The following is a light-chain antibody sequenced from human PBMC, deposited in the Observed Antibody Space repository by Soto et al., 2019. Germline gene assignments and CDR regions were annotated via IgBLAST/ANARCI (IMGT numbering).Light chain of an antibody. CDR1: HSVSSN. Sequence: EVVMRHSQATLSVSTGEGATRACMASHSVSSNLAWYQQKPGQAPRLLIYGASTRATDVPARFSGSGSGTEFTLTISSLQSEDFALYYCQQYNNGPRTFGQRTNV. V-gene: IGKV3-15*01. CDR2: GAS. J-gene: IGKJ1*01. CDR3: QQYNNGPRT.